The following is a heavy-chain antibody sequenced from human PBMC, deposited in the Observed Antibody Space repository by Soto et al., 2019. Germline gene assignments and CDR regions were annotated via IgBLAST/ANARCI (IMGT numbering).Heavy chain of an antibody. V-gene: IGHV3-48*02. CDR3: ARRTAVAGTYWFDP. Sequence: PGGSLRLSCTASGFTFSEYSMNWVLQAPGKGLEWISYISSSNVIYYSDSVKGRFTISRDNAKNSLHMQMDSLTHDDTAVYYCARRTAVAGTYWFDPWGQGTLVTVSS. J-gene: IGHJ5*02. D-gene: IGHD6-19*01. CDR2: ISSSNVI. CDR1: GFTFSEYS.